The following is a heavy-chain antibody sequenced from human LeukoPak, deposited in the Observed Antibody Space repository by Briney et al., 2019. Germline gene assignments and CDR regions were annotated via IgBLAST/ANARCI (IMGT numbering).Heavy chain of an antibody. V-gene: IGHV1-18*01. CDR2: ISAYNGNT. J-gene: IGHJ3*02. Sequence: ASVNVSCKASGYTFTSYGISWVRQAPGQGLERMGWISAYNGNTNYAQKLQGRVTMTTDTSTSTAYMELRSLRSDDTAVYYCARDTIPQYYYDSSGYGPIDIWGQGTMVTVSS. D-gene: IGHD3-22*01. CDR1: GYTFTSYG. CDR3: ARDTIPQYYYDSSGYGPIDI.